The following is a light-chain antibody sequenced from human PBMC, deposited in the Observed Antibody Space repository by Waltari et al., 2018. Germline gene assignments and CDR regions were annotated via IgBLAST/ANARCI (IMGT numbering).Light chain of an antibody. CDR2: GAS. CDR3: QKYESLPAT. Sequence: ELVLTQSPGTLSLSPGERATLSCRASQRVGRYLAWYQQKPGQAPRLLIYGASSRATGIPDRFSGSGSGTDFSLTISRLEPEDFAVYYCQKYESLPATFGQGTKVEI. J-gene: IGKJ1*01. V-gene: IGKV3-20*01. CDR1: QRVGRY.